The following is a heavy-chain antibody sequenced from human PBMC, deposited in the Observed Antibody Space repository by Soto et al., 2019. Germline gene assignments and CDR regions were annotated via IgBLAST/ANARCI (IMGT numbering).Heavy chain of an antibody. CDR1: GYTFSSYG. D-gene: IGHD2-8*01. J-gene: IGHJ2*01. Sequence: QVQLVQSGAEVKKPGASVKVSCKASGYTFSSYGISWVRQAPGQGLEWMGWSSAYRGNTNYAQKFQGRVTMTAEASTSTAYMELRGLRSDDTAVYYCARDGLSTRMVGWYFHLWGRGTLVTVSS. V-gene: IGHV1-18*04. CDR2: SSAYRGNT. CDR3: ARDGLSTRMVGWYFHL.